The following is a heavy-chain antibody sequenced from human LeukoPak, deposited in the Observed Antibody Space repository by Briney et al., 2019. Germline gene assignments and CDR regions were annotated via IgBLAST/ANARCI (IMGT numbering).Heavy chain of an antibody. Sequence: ASVKVSCKASGYTFTCYYMHWVRQAPGQGLEWMGWINPNSGGTNYAQKFQGRVTMTRDTSISTAYMELSRLRSDDTAVYYCARVTRDLKKASSLNWFDPWGQGTLVTVSS. CDR3: ARVTRDLKKASSLNWFDP. D-gene: IGHD6-6*01. CDR1: GYTFTCYY. CDR2: INPNSGGT. V-gene: IGHV1-2*02. J-gene: IGHJ5*02.